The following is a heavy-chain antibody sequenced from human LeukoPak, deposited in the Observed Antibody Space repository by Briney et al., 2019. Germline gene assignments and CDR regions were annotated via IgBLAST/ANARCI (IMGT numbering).Heavy chain of an antibody. D-gene: IGHD3-22*01. V-gene: IGHV4-39*01. CDR3: ASNPKPLYYYDSSGYYY. Sequence: PSETLSLTCTVSGGSISSSSYYWGWIRQPPGKGLEWIGSIYYSGSTYYNPSLKRRVTISVDTSKNQFSLKLSSVTAADTAVYYCASNPKPLYYYDSSGYYYWGQGTLVTVSS. CDR2: IYYSGST. J-gene: IGHJ4*02. CDR1: GGSISSSSYY.